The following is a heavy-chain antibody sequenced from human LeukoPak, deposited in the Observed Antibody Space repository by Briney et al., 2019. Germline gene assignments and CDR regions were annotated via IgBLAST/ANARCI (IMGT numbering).Heavy chain of an antibody. CDR1: GLTFNSYT. J-gene: IGHJ4*02. CDR2: MLFDGSNK. Sequence: GGSLRLSCAASGLTFNSYTMHWVRQAPGKGLEWVAVMLFDGSNKYYADSVKGRFTISRDNAKNTLYLQMNSLRAEDTAVYYCARRIAAAAAPYYFDYWGQGTLVTVSS. D-gene: IGHD6-13*01. CDR3: ARRIAAAAAPYYFDY. V-gene: IGHV3-30-3*01.